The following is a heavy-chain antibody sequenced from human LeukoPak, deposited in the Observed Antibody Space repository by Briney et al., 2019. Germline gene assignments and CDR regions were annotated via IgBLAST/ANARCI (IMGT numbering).Heavy chain of an antibody. CDR2: ISTSGSTK. CDR3: ARADSSGYYHPIN. Sequence: RPGGSLRLSCAASGFTFSSFEMNWVRQAPGKGLEWLSHISTSGSTKYYANSVKGRFTISRDNAKNSLYLQMNSLRAEDTAVYYCARADSSGYYHPINWGQGTLVTVSS. V-gene: IGHV3-48*01. J-gene: IGHJ4*02. D-gene: IGHD3-22*01. CDR1: GFTFSSFE.